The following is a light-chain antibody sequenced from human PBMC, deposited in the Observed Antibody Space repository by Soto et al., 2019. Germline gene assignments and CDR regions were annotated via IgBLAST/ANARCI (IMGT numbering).Light chain of an antibody. CDR1: QSISTW. CDR3: QQDKNYLT. Sequence: DIQMTQSPSTLSASVGDRVTITCRASQSISTWLAWYQQKPGKAPKVLIYGASSLESGVPSRFRGSGSGTESTLTISSRQPDDFATDYGQQDKNYLTFGPGTKVDIK. CDR2: GAS. J-gene: IGKJ3*01. V-gene: IGKV1-5*01.